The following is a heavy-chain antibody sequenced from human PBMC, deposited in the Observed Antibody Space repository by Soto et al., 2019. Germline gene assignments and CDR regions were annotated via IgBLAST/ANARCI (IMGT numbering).Heavy chain of an antibody. CDR3: AKDRRPHEYCSGGSCYNGFDY. J-gene: IGHJ4*02. V-gene: IGHV3-30*18. Sequence: GGSLRLSCAASGFTFSNYGMHWVRQTPGKGLEWVAVISYDGNNKYYADSVKGRFTISRDKSKNRLYLQMNSLRTEDTAVYYCAKDRRPHEYCSGGSCYNGFDYWGQGTRVTVSS. CDR1: GFTFSNYG. D-gene: IGHD2-15*01. CDR2: ISYDGNNK.